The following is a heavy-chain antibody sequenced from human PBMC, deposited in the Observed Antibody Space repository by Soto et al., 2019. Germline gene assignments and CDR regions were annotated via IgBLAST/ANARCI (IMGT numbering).Heavy chain of an antibody. CDR2: IWYDGSNK. J-gene: IGHJ3*02. V-gene: IGHV3-33*01. D-gene: IGHD2-2*01. Sequence: QVQLVESGGGVVQPGRSLRLSCAASGFTFSSYGMHWVRQAPGKGLEWVAVIWYDGSNKYYADSVKGRFPISRDNSKNTLYLQMNSLRAEDTAVYYCARDGDIVVVPAAIYGAFDIWGQGTMVTVSS. CDR3: ARDGDIVVVPAAIYGAFDI. CDR1: GFTFSSYG.